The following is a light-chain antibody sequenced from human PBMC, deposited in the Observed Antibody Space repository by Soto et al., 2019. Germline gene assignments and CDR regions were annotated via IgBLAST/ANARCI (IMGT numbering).Light chain of an antibody. CDR1: SSNIGSSY. Sequence: QSVLTHPPSASGTPGQRVTISCSGRSSNIGSSYVYWYQQLPGTAPKLLIYRNNQRPSGVPDRFSGSKSGTSASLAINGLRSEDEADYYCAAWDDSLSGVVFGGGTQLTVL. J-gene: IGLJ2*01. CDR3: AAWDDSLSGVV. V-gene: IGLV1-47*01. CDR2: RNN.